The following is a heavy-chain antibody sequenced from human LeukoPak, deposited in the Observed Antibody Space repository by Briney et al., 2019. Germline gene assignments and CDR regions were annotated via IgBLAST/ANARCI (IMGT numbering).Heavy chain of an antibody. D-gene: IGHD3-10*01. V-gene: IGHV1-46*01. CDR3: AKVKPMVRGVDYYGLDV. J-gene: IGHJ6*02. Sequence: GASVKVSCKASGYTFTSYYMHWVRQAPGQGLEWMGVINPSGGSTSYAQKFRGRVTMTRDTSTTTVYMELSSLRSEDTAVYYCAKVKPMVRGVDYYGLDVWGQGTTVTVSS. CDR1: GYTFTSYY. CDR2: INPSGGST.